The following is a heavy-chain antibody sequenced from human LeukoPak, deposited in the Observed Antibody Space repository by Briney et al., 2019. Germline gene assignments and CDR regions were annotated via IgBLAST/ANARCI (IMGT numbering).Heavy chain of an antibody. J-gene: IGHJ4*02. CDR2: IIPIFGTA. CDR3: ARGTGDGLDY. CDR1: GGTFSSYA. D-gene: IGHD7-27*01. V-gene: IGHV1-69*05. Sequence: ASVKVSCKASGGTFSSYAISWVRQAPGQGLEWMGGIIPIFGTANYAQKFQGSVTMTTDTSTSTVYVDLRSLRPDDTAVYYCARGTGDGLDYWGQGTLVTVSS.